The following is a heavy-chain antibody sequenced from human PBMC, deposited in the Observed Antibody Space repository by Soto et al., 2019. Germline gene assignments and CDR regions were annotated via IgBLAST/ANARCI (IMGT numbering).Heavy chain of an antibody. D-gene: IGHD2-15*01. V-gene: IGHV4-34*01. CDR2: INHSGST. CDR1: GGSFSGYY. CDR3: ARHQSTRYCSGGSCYRGWFDP. Sequence: QVQLQQWGAGLLKPSETLSLTCAVYGGSFSGYYWSWIRQPPGKGLEWIGEINHSGSTNYNPSLKSRVTMSVDTSKNQFPLKLSSVTAADTAVYYCARHQSTRYCSGGSCYRGWFDPWGQGTLFTVSS. J-gene: IGHJ5*02.